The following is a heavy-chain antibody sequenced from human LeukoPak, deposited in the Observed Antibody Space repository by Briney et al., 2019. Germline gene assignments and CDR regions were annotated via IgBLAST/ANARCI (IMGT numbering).Heavy chain of an antibody. V-gene: IGHV3-23*01. CDR1: GFTFSNYA. CDR3: AKGHAPSGSYADY. J-gene: IGHJ4*02. D-gene: IGHD1-26*01. CDR2: IYGSGGGT. Sequence: GGSLRLSCSASGFTFSNYAMTWVRQAPGKGLEWVATIYGSGGGTYYADSVKGRFPISRENSKNTLYVQMNSLRAEDTAVYYCAKGHAPSGSYADYWGQGTLVTVSS.